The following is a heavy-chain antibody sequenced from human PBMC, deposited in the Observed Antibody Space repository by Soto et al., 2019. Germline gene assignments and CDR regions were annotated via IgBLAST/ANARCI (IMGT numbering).Heavy chain of an antibody. D-gene: IGHD6-19*01. J-gene: IGHJ6*02. CDR1: GFTVSSNY. Sequence: GGSLRLSCAASGFTVSSNYMSRVRQAPGKGLEWVSVIYSGGSTYYADSVKGRFTISRDNSKNTLYLQMNSLRAEDTAVYYCARDRRIAVAGYYYYYGMDVWGQGTTVTVSS. CDR2: IYSGGST. V-gene: IGHV3-66*01. CDR3: ARDRRIAVAGYYYYYGMDV.